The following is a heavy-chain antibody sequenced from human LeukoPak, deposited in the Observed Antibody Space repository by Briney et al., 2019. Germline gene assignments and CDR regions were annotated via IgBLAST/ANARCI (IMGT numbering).Heavy chain of an antibody. CDR3: ASGIQLWSTYYFDY. J-gene: IGHJ4*02. Sequence: ASVKVSCKASGGTFSSYAISWVRQAPGQGLEWMGRIILILGIANYAQKFQGRVTITADESTSTAYMELSSLRSEDTAVYYCASGIQLWSTYYFDYWGQGTLVTVSS. CDR1: GGTFSSYA. V-gene: IGHV1-69*04. CDR2: IILILGIA. D-gene: IGHD5-18*01.